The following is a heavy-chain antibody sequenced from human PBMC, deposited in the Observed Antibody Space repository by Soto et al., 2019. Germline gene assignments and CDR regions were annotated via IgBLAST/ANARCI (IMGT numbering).Heavy chain of an antibody. V-gene: IGHV3-30-3*01. CDR2: ISYDGSNK. J-gene: IGHJ5*02. CDR3: ARGRGYTQT. CDR1: GFTFSSYA. D-gene: IGHD6-25*01. Sequence: QVQLVESGGGVVQPGRSLRLSCAASGFTFSSYAMHWVRQAPGKGLEWVAVISYDGSNKYYADYVKGRFTISRDNSKNTLYLQMNSLRAEDTAVYYCARGRGYTQTWGQGTLVTVSS.